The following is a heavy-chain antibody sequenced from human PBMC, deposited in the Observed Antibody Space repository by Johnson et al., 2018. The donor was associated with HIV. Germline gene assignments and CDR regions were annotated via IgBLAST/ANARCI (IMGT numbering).Heavy chain of an antibody. CDR1: GFTFDDYA. V-gene: IGHV3-9*01. CDR2: ISWNSGST. CDR3: AKDFHHVWYGGKNGPYDAFDI. Sequence: VQLVESGGGLVQPGGPLRLSCAASGFTFDDYAMHWVRQAPGKGLEWVSGISWNSGSTGYADHVKGRFTISSDNAKNSLYLQMNSLRAEDTAVYYCAKDFHHVWYGGKNGPYDAFDIWGQRTMVTVSS. D-gene: IGHD4-23*01. J-gene: IGHJ3*02.